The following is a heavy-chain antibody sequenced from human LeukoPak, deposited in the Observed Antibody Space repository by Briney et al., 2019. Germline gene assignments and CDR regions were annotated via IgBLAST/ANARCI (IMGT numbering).Heavy chain of an antibody. CDR2: ISGGGGST. J-gene: IGHJ4*02. V-gene: IGHV3-23*01. CDR3: AKDRYCGGGTCYWSYFDY. CDR1: GFTFRTYA. D-gene: IGHD2-15*01. Sequence: GGSLRPSCAASGFTFRTYAMSRVRQAPGKGLEWVSAISGGGGSTYYADSVKGRFTISRDNSKNTLFLQMNSLRAEDTAVYYCAKDRYCGGGTCYWSYFDYWGQGTLVTVSS.